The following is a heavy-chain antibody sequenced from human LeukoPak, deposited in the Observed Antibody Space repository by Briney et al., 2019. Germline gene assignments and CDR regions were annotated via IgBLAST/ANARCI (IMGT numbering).Heavy chain of an antibody. D-gene: IGHD6-19*01. J-gene: IGHJ4*02. CDR2: VSGSGGGT. V-gene: IGHV3-23*01. CDR3: AKGRRAVAGSPTDY. Sequence: GGSLRLSCAASGFTFSRYAMSWVRQAPGKGLEWVSAVSGSGGGTYYADAVKGRFSISRDNSKNTLYLQMNSLRAEDTAVYYCAKGRRAVAGSPTDYWGQGTLVTVSS. CDR1: GFTFSRYA.